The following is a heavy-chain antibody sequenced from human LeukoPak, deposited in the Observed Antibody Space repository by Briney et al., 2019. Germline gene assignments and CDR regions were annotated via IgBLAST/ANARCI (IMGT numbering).Heavy chain of an antibody. V-gene: IGHV3-30-3*01. J-gene: IGHJ4*02. Sequence: GGSLRLSCAASGFTFSSYAMHWVRQAPGKGLEWVAVISYDGSNKYYPDSVKGRFTISRDNSKNTLYLQMNSLRAEDTAVYYCARDGGGRWLQFDYWGQGTLVTVSS. CDR1: GFTFSSYA. D-gene: IGHD5-24*01. CDR2: ISYDGSNK. CDR3: ARDGGGRWLQFDY.